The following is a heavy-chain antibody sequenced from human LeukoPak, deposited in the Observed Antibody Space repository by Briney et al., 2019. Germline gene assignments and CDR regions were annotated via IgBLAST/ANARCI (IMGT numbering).Heavy chain of an antibody. J-gene: IGHJ4*02. CDR2: ISYDGSNK. CDR1: GFTFSSYG. V-gene: IGHV3-30*18. CDR3: AKDLGSSGWEIDY. Sequence: GGSLRLSCAASGFTFSSYGMHWVRQAPGKGLEWVAVISYDGSNKYYADSVKGRFTISRDNSKNTLYLQMNSLRAEDTAVYYCAKDLGSSGWEIDYWGQGTLVAVSS. D-gene: IGHD6-19*01.